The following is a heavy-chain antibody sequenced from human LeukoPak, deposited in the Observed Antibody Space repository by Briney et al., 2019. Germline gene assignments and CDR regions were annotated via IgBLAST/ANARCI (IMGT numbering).Heavy chain of an antibody. CDR3: ARALSRDGPVAPGY. CDR2: IYYSGST. J-gene: IGHJ4*02. CDR1: GGSISSYY. Sequence: SETLSLTCTVSGGSISSYYWSWIRQPPGKGLEWIGYIYYSGSTNYNPSLKSRVTISVDTSKNQFSLKLSSVTAADTAVYYCARALSRDGPVAPGYWGQGTLVTVSS. V-gene: IGHV4-59*01. D-gene: IGHD6-19*01.